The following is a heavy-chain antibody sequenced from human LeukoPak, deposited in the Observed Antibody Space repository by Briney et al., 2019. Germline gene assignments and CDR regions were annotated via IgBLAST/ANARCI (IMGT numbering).Heavy chain of an antibody. D-gene: IGHD6-13*01. CDR1: GSTFSTYW. J-gene: IGHJ4*02. CDR3: ARDRRAVALGF. Sequence: PGGSLRLSCVVSGSTFSTYWMTWVRQAPGKGLEWVANIKQDGSEKYFVDSVKGRFTVSRDNAKNSLYLQMNSLRAEDTAVYYCARDRRAVALGFWGQGTLVTVSS. V-gene: IGHV3-7*04. CDR2: IKQDGSEK.